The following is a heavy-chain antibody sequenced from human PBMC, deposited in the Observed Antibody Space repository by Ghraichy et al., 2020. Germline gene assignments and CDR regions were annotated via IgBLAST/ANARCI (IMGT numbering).Heavy chain of an antibody. J-gene: IGHJ4*02. D-gene: IGHD6-13*01. CDR2: IKGDGSET. CDR3: GRGGAPGTVDY. Sequence: GGSLRLSCAASGFTFSSYWMSWVRQAPGKGLEWVANIKGDGSETYYVDSMKGRFTISRDNAKNSLYLQMNSLRADDTAVYYCGRGGAPGTVDYWGQGTLVTVSS. V-gene: IGHV3-7*01. CDR1: GFTFSSYW.